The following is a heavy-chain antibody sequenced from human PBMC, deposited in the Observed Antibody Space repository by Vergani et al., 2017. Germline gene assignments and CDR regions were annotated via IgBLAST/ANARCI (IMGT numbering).Heavy chain of an antibody. Sequence: EVQLVESGGGLVQPGRSLRLSCTASGFTFGDYAMSWFRQAPGKGLVWVGFISSKAYGGTTEYAASVKGRFTISRNDAKSIAYLQMNSLKTEDTAVYYCTTSSGYYVGYYDYGGQGRLVTVSS. CDR3: TTSSGYYVGYYDY. CDR1: GFTFGDYA. J-gene: IGHJ4*02. V-gene: IGHV3-49*03. D-gene: IGHD3-10*02. CDR2: ISSKAYGGTT.